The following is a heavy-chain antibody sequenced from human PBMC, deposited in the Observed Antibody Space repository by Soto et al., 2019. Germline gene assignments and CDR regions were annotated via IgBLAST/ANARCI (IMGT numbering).Heavy chain of an antibody. D-gene: IGHD3-22*01. J-gene: IGHJ4*02. CDR2: INHSGST. CDR1: GGSFSGYY. CDR3: ARDDRDGSYRGFDY. V-gene: IGHV4-34*01. Sequence: SETLSLTCAVYGGSFSGYYWSWIRQPPGKGLEWIGEINHSGSTNYNPSLKSRVTISVDTSKNQFSLKLSSVTAADTAVYYCARDDRDGSYRGFDYWGQGTLVTVSS.